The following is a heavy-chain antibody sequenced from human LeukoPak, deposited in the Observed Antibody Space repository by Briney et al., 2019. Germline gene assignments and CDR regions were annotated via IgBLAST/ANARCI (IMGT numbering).Heavy chain of an antibody. V-gene: IGHV4-38-2*02. CDR3: ARIYYDSSGYYLWANLHNWFDL. CDR1: GYSISSGYY. CDR2: IYHSGST. D-gene: IGHD3-22*01. Sequence: PSESLSLTCTVSGYSISSGYYWGWIRQAPGKGLDWIVSIYHSGSTYYNPSLKSRVTISVDTSKNQFSLKLSSVTAADTAVYYCARIYYDSSGYYLWANLHNWFDLWGKGNLVTVSS. J-gene: IGHJ5*02.